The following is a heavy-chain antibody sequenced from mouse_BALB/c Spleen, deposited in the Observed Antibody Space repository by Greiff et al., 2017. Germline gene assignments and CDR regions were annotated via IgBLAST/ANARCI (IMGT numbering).Heavy chain of an antibody. J-gene: IGHJ3*01. D-gene: IGHD2-13*01. CDR2: ISSGGGNT. CDR3: ARVTSFAY. Sequence: EVHLVESGGGLVKPGGSLKLSCAASGFTFSSYTMSWVRQTPEKRLEWVATISSGGGNTYYPDSVKGRFTISRDNAKNNLYLQMSSLRSEDTALYYCARVTSFAYWGQGTLVTVSA. V-gene: IGHV5-9*03. CDR1: GFTFSSYT.